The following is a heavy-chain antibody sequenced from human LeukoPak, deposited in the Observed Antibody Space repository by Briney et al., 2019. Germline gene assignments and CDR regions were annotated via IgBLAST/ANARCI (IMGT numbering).Heavy chain of an antibody. J-gene: IGHJ3*02. CDR1: GFTFSSYG. CDR3: AKEASAGQTGAFDI. Sequence: GGSLRLSCAASGFTFSSYGMHWVRQAPGKGLEWVAFIRYDGSNKYYADSVKGRFTISRDNSKNTLYLQMNSLRAEDTAVYYCAKEASAGQTGAFDIWGQGTMVTVSS. D-gene: IGHD6-13*01. CDR2: IRYDGSNK. V-gene: IGHV3-30*02.